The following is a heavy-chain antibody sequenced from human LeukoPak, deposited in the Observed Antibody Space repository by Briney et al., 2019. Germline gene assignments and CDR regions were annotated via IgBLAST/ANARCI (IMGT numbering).Heavy chain of an antibody. CDR2: ISSSSSYI. J-gene: IGHJ5*02. CDR1: GFTFSSYS. V-gene: IGHV3-21*01. D-gene: IGHD2-15*01. CDR3: ARDLHPSFVVVVAHTWFDP. Sequence: GGSLRLSCAASGFTFSSYSMNWVRQAPGKGLEWVSSISSSSSYIYYADSVKGRFTISRDNAKNSLYLQMNSLRAEDTAVYYCARDLHPSFVVVVAHTWFDPWGQGTLVTVSS.